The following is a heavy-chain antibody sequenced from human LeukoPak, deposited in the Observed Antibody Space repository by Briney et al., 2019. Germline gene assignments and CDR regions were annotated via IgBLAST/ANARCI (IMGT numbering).Heavy chain of an antibody. CDR3: AGDLVYCGGDCYTHDAFDI. V-gene: IGHV1-2*02. J-gene: IGHJ3*02. CDR2: INPNSGGT. CDR1: GYTFTGYY. Sequence: ASVKVSCKASGYTFTGYYMHWVRQAPGQGLEWMGWINPNSGGTNYAQKFQGRVTMTRDTSISTAYMELSRLRSDDTAVYYCAGDLVYCGGDCYTHDAFDIWGQGTMVTVSS. D-gene: IGHD2-21*02.